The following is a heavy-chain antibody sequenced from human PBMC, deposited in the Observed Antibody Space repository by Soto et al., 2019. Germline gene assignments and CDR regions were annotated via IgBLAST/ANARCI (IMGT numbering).Heavy chain of an antibody. CDR1: GFSFSISP. Sequence: PGGSLRLSCAASGFSFSISPMHWVRQAPGKRPEWVALISYDGTNKFYAYSVKGRVTISRDNSKSTLYLQVDSLRPEDAAVYYCTRDPKTSGGQHWAFNYFDSWGQGTLVTVSS. CDR3: TRDPKTSGGQHWAFNYFDS. CDR2: ISYDGTNK. J-gene: IGHJ4*02. V-gene: IGHV3-30-3*01. D-gene: IGHD7-27*01.